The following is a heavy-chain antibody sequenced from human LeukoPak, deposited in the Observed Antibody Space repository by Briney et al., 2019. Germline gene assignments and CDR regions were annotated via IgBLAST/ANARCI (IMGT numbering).Heavy chain of an antibody. CDR1: GVSLSAYY. CDR2: VYPGESIYASENT. J-gene: IGHJ6*02. V-gene: IGHV4-4*07. CDR3: ARGGIAAAGSCYYGMDV. D-gene: IGHD6-13*01. Sequence: SETLSLTCSVSGVSLSAYYWSWIRQPAGKGLEWIGRVYPGESIYASENTNYNPSLKSRVSMSGDTSKNQVSLKLRSVTAADTAVYYCARGGIAAAGSCYYGMDVWGQGTTVAVSS.